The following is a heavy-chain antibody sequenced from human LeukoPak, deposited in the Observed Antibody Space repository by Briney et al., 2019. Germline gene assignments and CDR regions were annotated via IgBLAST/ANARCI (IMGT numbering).Heavy chain of an antibody. CDR1: GGSISSSNW. D-gene: IGHD5-24*01. Sequence: SETLSLTCAVSGGSISSSNWWNWVRQPPGKGLEWIGEIYHSGSTNYNPSLKSRVTISVDKSKNQFSLKLSSVTAADTAVYYCARVNGDGYNPFDYWGQGTLVTVSS. CDR2: IYHSGST. J-gene: IGHJ4*02. CDR3: ARVNGDGYNPFDY. V-gene: IGHV4-4*02.